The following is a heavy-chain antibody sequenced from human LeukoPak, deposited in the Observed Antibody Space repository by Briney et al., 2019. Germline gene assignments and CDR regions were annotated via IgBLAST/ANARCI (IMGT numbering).Heavy chain of an antibody. Sequence: SETLSLTCTVSGGSISSYYWSWLRQPPGKGLEWIGYIYYSGSTNYNPSLKSRVTISVDTSKNQFSLKLSSVTAADTAVYYCARVGYYYDSSGYTWSYYFDYWGQGTLVTVSS. CDR3: ARVGYYYDSSGYTWSYYFDY. J-gene: IGHJ4*02. CDR1: GGSISSYY. V-gene: IGHV4-59*01. CDR2: IYYSGST. D-gene: IGHD3-22*01.